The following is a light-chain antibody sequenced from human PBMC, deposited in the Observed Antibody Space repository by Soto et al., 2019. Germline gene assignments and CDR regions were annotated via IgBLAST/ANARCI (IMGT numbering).Light chain of an antibody. J-gene: IGLJ1*01. CDR1: SSDVANYNY. Sequence: SALTQPRSVSGSPGQSVTISCTRTSSDVANYNYVSWYRQHPGKAPKLIIYEVTNRPSGVSNRFSGSKSGNTASLTISGLQAEDDADYYCSSFTSRFTFNYIFGTGTKVTVL. CDR3: SSFTSRFTFNYI. CDR2: EVT. V-gene: IGLV2-11*01.